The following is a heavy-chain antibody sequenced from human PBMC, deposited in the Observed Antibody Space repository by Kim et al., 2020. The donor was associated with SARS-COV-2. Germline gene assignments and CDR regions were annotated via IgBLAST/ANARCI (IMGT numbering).Heavy chain of an antibody. V-gene: IGHV1-18*01. CDR2: ISTYNGNT. Sequence: ASVKVSCKTSGYTFTSYAISWVRQAPGQGLEWMGWISTYNGNTKYAQKFQGRVSTTTDTSTSTAYMEVRSLRYDDTAVYYCAIRGIYYEMDVWGQGTTVTVSS. CDR3: AIRGIYYEMDV. J-gene: IGHJ6*02. D-gene: IGHD3-16*01. CDR1: GYTFTSYA.